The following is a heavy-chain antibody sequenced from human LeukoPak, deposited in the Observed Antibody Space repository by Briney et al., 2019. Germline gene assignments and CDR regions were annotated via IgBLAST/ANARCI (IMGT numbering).Heavy chain of an antibody. Sequence: GGSLRLPCAASGFTFCSYEMNWVRQAPGKGLEWVSYISSSGSTIYYADSVKGRFTISRDNAKNSLYLQMNSLRAEDTAVYYCARERPEIDYWGQGTLVTVSS. CDR3: ARERPEIDY. J-gene: IGHJ4*02. CDR2: ISSSGSTI. CDR1: GFTFCSYE. V-gene: IGHV3-48*03.